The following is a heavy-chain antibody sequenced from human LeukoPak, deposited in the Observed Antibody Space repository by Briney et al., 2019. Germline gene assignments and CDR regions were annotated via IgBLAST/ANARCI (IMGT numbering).Heavy chain of an antibody. CDR2: IYYSGST. CDR3: ARGTYDSSGYYLPFDY. Sequence: PSETLSLTCTVSGGSISSYYWSWIRQPPGKGLEWIGYIYYSGSTNYNPSLKSRVTISVDTSKNQFSLRLSSVTAADTAVYYCARGTYDSSGYYLPFDYWGQGTLVTVSS. J-gene: IGHJ4*02. CDR1: GGSISSYY. D-gene: IGHD3-22*01. V-gene: IGHV4-59*01.